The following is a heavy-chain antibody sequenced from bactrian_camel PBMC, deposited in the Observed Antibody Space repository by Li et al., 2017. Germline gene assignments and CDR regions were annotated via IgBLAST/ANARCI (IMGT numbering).Heavy chain of an antibody. CDR2: INGDGDT. V-gene: IGHV3S53*01. CDR3: AKDSPRGQWTLIATILDEYNY. J-gene: IGHJ4*01. D-gene: IGHD4*01. Sequence: GWWRQAPGNECELVSTINGDGDTVYADSVKGRFTISLNTAKSTLYLQLNSLKTEDTAMYYCAKDSPRGQWTLIATILDEYNYWGQGTQVTVS.